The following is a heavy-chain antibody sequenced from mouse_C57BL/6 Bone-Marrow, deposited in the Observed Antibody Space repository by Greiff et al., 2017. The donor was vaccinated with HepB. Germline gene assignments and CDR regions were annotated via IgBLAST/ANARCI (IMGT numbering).Heavy chain of an antibody. CDR2: ISSGGSYT. CDR1: GFTFSSYG. D-gene: IGHD2-3*01. CDR3: ARDGRGFFAY. Sequence: EVHLVESGGDLVKPGGSLKLSCAASGFTFSSYGMSWVRQTPDKRLVWVATISSGGSYTYYPDSVKGRFTISRDNAKNTLYLQMSSLKSEDTAMYYCARDGRGFFAYWGQGTVVTVSA. J-gene: IGHJ3*01. V-gene: IGHV5-6*01.